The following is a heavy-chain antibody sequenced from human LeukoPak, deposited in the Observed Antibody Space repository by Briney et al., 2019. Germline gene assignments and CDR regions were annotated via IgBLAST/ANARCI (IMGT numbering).Heavy chain of an antibody. CDR3: ARSSVVTPDPRHRYFDL. CDR1: GDSISSYS. D-gene: IGHD4-23*01. J-gene: IGHJ2*01. CDR2: IYYSGST. V-gene: IGHV4-59*12. Sequence: SETLSLTCTVSGDSISSYSWSWIRQPPGKGLEWIGYIYYSGSTYYNPSLKSRVTISVDRSKNQFSLKLSSVTAADTAVYYCARSSVVTPDPRHRYFDLWGRGTLVTVSS.